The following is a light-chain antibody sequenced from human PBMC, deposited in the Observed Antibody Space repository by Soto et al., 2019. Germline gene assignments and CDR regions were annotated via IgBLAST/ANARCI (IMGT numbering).Light chain of an antibody. CDR1: NNDVGNYKL. V-gene: IGLV2-14*02. J-gene: IGLJ3*02. CDR3: TSYVGSSNVNWV. CDR2: EGT. Sequence: QSALTQPASVSESPGQSITISCTGTNNDVGNYKLVSWFQHHLGKAPKLIIYEGTKRPSGVPDRFSGSKSGNTASLTVSGLQAEDEADYYCTSYVGSSNVNWVFGGGTKLTVL.